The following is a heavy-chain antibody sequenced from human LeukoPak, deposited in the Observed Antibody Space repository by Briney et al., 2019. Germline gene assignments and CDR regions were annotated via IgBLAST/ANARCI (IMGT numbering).Heavy chain of an antibody. V-gene: IGHV3-30*02. Sequence: GASRTVSCAAGGFIFTSYGMHWVRQAPGKGLEWVAFIRYDGSNKYYADSVKGRFTISRDNSKNTLFLQMYSLRVEDTAVYYCAKDAYSYYDAFDIWGQGTMVTVSS. CDR2: IRYDGSNK. CDR3: AKDAYSYYDAFDI. CDR1: GFIFTSYG. D-gene: IGHD5-18*01. J-gene: IGHJ3*02.